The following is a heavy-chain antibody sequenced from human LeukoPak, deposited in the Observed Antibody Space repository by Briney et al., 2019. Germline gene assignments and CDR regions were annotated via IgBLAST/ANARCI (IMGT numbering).Heavy chain of an antibody. V-gene: IGHV4-39*01. CDR3: ARLLVIHDILTGSWY. J-gene: IGHJ4*02. CDR1: GGSISSSSYY. CDR2: IYYSGST. Sequence: SETLSLTCTVSGGSISSSSYYWGWIRQPPGKGLEWIGSIYYSGSTYYNPSLKSRVTISVDTSKNQFSLKLSSVTAADTAVYYCARLLVIHDILTGSWYWGQGTLVTVSS. D-gene: IGHD3-9*01.